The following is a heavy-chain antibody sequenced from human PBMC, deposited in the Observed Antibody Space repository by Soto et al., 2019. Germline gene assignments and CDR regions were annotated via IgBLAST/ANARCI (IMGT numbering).Heavy chain of an antibody. Sequence: QVQLVESGGGVVQPGRSLRLSCAASGFTFSSYGMHWVRQAPGKGLEWVAVISYDGSNKYYADSVKGRFTISRDNSKNTLYLQRNSLRAEDTAVYYFAKGGGCPEGWGQGTLVTVSS. CDR3: AKGGGCPEG. CDR1: GFTFSSYG. CDR2: ISYDGSNK. D-gene: IGHD2-15*01. J-gene: IGHJ3*01. V-gene: IGHV3-30*18.